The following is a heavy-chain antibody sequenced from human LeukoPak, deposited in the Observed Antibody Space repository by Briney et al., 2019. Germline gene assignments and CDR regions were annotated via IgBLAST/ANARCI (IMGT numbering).Heavy chain of an antibody. CDR2: INWSGGST. J-gene: IGHJ4*02. Sequence: TGGSLRLSCAASGFTFDDYGMSWVRHAPGKGLEWVSGINWSGGSTGYADSVKGRFTISRDNAKNSLYLQMNSLRAEDTALYYCARGWGSTFDYWGQGTLVTVSS. D-gene: IGHD7-27*01. CDR1: GFTFDDYG. V-gene: IGHV3-20*04. CDR3: ARGWGSTFDY.